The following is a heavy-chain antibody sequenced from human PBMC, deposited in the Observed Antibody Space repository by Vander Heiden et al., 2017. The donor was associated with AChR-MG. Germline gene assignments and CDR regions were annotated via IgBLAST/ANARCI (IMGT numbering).Heavy chain of an antibody. CDR1: GYSFPSYW. J-gene: IGHJ6*02. V-gene: IGHV5-51*01. D-gene: IGHD2-15*01. CDR3: VRTSYCSGASCQSNFYYGMDV. CDR2: IYPGDSDT. Sequence: EVQLVQSAAEVKKSGESLKISCKGSGYSFPSYWIGWVRQMPGKGLGWMALIYPGDSDTTDSPSFQDEVTISADKSISTAYLQWNSLKASDTAIYYCVRTSYCSGASCQSNFYYGMDVWGQGTTVTVSS.